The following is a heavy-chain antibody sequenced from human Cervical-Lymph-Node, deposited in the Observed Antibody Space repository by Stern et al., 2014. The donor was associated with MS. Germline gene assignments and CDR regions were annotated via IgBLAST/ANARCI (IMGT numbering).Heavy chain of an antibody. CDR3: ARGDSEAPIYYFDY. CDR1: GGTFSTFA. J-gene: IGHJ4*02. CDR2: ITPLFDAT. Sequence: VQLVESGAEVKKPGSSVKVSCQTSGGTFSTFAIGWVRQAPGQGLEWMGGITPLFDATNYAQKFQGRPTITADESTRTAYMELSSLRPDDTAMYYCARGDSEAPIYYFDYWGQGTLVTVSS. D-gene: IGHD2-21*01. V-gene: IGHV1-69*01.